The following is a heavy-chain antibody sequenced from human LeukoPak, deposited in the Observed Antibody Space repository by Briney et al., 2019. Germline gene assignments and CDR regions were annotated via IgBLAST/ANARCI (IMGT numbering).Heavy chain of an antibody. J-gene: IGHJ5*02. D-gene: IGHD3-16*02. Sequence: SVKVSXKASGGTFRSYAISWLRQAPGQGLEWIGRIIPIFGTANYAQKFQGRVTITTDESTSTAYMELSSLRSEDTAVYYCAREMLDDYVWGSYRLNWFDPWGQGTLVTVSS. CDR2: IIPIFGTA. CDR3: AREMLDDYVWGSYRLNWFDP. CDR1: GGTFRSYA. V-gene: IGHV1-69*05.